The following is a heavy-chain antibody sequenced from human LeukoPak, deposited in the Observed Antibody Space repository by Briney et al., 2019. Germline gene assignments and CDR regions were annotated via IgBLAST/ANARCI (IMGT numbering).Heavy chain of an antibody. CDR3: ARDALVYGDYLFDY. D-gene: IGHD4-17*01. CDR2: ISSSSTYT. CDR1: GFTFSDYY. Sequence: PGGSLRLSCEASGFTFSDYYMSWIRQAPGKGLEWVSYISSSSTYTNYADSVKGRFTISRDNAKNSLYLQMNSLRAEDTAVYYCARDALVYGDYLFDYWGQGTLVTVSS. J-gene: IGHJ4*02. V-gene: IGHV3-11*06.